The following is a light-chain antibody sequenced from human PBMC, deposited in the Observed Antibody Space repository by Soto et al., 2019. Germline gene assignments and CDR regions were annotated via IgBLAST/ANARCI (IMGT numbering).Light chain of an antibody. V-gene: IGKV1-8*01. J-gene: IGKJ1*01. CDR1: QGIINY. CDR2: AAS. Sequence: IRMTQSPFSLSPSTGDIVTITCRTSQGIINYLAWYQQKPGKAPKLLIYAASTLQSGVPYRFSGSGSGTDFTLTISCLQPEDFATYYCQQYYSYPWKFGQGTKVDIK. CDR3: QQYYSYPWK.